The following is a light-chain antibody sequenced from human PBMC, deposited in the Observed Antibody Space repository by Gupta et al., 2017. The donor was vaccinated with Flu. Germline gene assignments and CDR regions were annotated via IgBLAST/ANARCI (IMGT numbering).Light chain of an antibody. CDR2: GAS. CDR3: QQYNNWPRT. CDR1: QSITSY. V-gene: IGKV3-15*01. J-gene: IGKJ4*01. Sequence: EIVMTQSPATLSVSPGETATLSCRASQSITSYLAWYQQKPGQAPRLLIYGASTRATGIPARFSGSGSGTEFTLTISSLQSEDFVVYYCQQYNNWPRTFGGGTQVQIK.